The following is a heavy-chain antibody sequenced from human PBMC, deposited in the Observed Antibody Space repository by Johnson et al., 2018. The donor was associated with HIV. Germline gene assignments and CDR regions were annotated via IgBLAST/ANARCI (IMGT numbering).Heavy chain of an antibody. V-gene: IGHV3-66*02. Sequence: MQLVESGGGLVQPGGSLRVSCAASGFTVSSNYMSWVRQAPGKGLEWVSVIYSGGGTYYADSVKGRFTISRDNSKNTLYLQMNSLRAEDTAVYYCAGKTGYDAFDIWDQGTMVTVSS. J-gene: IGHJ3*02. D-gene: IGHD7-27*01. CDR3: AGKTGYDAFDI. CDR1: GFTVSSNY. CDR2: IYSGGGT.